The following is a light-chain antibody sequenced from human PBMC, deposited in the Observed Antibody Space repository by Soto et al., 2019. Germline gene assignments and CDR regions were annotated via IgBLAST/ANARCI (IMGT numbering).Light chain of an antibody. Sequence: QSVLTQPPSVSGAPGQRISISCTGNSSNIGADFDVHWYQQLPGTAPKLLLYSQTSRPSGVPDRFSGSKSGTSASLAITGLRAEDEADYYCQTFDSSLRGCVFGSGTKVTVL. CDR3: QTFDSSLRGCV. CDR2: SQT. CDR1: SSNIGADFD. V-gene: IGLV1-40*01. J-gene: IGLJ1*01.